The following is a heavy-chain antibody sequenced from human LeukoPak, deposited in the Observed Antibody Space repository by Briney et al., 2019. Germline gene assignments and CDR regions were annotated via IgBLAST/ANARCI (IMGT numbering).Heavy chain of an antibody. Sequence: ASVKVSCKVSGYTLTELSIHWVRQAPGKGLEWMGGFDPEDSETIYAQKFQGRVTMTEDTSTDTAYMELTSLRSEDTAVYYCATLTSGIAVAGTTDYWGQGTLVTVSS. CDR1: GYTLTELS. D-gene: IGHD6-19*01. CDR2: FDPEDSET. CDR3: ATLTSGIAVAGTTDY. V-gene: IGHV1-24*01. J-gene: IGHJ4*02.